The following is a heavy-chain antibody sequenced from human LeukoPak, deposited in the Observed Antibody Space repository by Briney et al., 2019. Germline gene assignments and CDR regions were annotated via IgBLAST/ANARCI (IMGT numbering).Heavy chain of an antibody. J-gene: IGHJ5*02. CDR3: CGGENNWFDP. V-gene: IGHV4-4*07. CDR1: GGSISSYY. Sequence: SETLSLTCTVSGGSISSYYWSWIRQPAGKGLEWIGRIYTSGSTNYNPSLKSRVPMSVDTSKNQFSLKLSSVTAADTGVYCCCGGENNWFDPWGQGTLVTVSS. CDR2: IYTSGST. D-gene: IGHD3-16*01.